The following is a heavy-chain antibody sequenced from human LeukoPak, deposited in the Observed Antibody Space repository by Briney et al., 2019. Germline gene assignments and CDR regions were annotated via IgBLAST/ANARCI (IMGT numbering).Heavy chain of an antibody. V-gene: IGHV3-30*02. CDR3: AKVSPPPMVRGVGDY. D-gene: IGHD3-10*01. Sequence: PGGSLRLSCAASGLTFSSYGMHWVRQAPGKGLEWVAFIRYDGSNKYYADSVKGRFTISRDNSKNTLYLQMNSLRAEDTAVYYCAKVSPPPMVRGVGDYWGQGTLVTVSS. CDR1: GLTFSSYG. CDR2: IRYDGSNK. J-gene: IGHJ4*02.